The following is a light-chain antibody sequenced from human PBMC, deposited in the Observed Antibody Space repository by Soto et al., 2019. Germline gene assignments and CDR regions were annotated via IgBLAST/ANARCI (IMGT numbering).Light chain of an antibody. Sequence: DDKMTQPPSTLSASVRARVTITCRARQSISRWLAWYQQKPGKAPNLLIHDATSLESGVPSRFNGSGSGTLFTLPISSLKPDDFATYNCQQYSSYWTFAQGTKVDIK. J-gene: IGKJ1*01. CDR3: QQYSSYWT. CDR1: QSISRW. V-gene: IGKV1-5*01. CDR2: DAT.